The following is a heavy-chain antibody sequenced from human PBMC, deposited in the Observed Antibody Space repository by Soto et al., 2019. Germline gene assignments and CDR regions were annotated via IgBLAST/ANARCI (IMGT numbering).Heavy chain of an antibody. Sequence: GSLRLSCAASGFTVSSNYMSWVRQAPGKGLEWVSVIYSGGSTYYADSVKGRFTISRDNSKNTLYLQMNSLRAEDTAVYYCARTGITPYYSDYWGQGTLVTVSS. CDR1: GFTVSSNY. V-gene: IGHV3-53*01. D-gene: IGHD1-20*01. CDR2: IYSGGST. J-gene: IGHJ4*02. CDR3: ARTGITPYYSDY.